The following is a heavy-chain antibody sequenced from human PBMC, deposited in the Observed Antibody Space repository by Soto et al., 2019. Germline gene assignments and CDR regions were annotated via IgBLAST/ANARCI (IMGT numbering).Heavy chain of an antibody. Sequence: QITLKESGPTLVKPTQTLTLTCTFSGLSLSTSGEAVGWIRQPPGKALEWLALIYWDDDKRYNPTLKTRLTITKDTSKNQVVLTLTNMEPVDTATYNCAHYVSTSPAGWFDPWGQGILVTVSS. CDR3: AHYVSTSPAGWFDP. J-gene: IGHJ5*02. CDR1: GLSLSTSGEA. CDR2: IYWDDDK. D-gene: IGHD3-10*02. V-gene: IGHV2-5*02.